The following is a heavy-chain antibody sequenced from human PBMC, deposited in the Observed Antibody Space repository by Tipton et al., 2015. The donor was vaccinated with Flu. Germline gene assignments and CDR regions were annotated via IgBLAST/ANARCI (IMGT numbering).Heavy chain of an antibody. V-gene: IGHV4-39*07. CDR3: ARDAITIFGVAQVYYYGMDV. D-gene: IGHD3-3*01. J-gene: IGHJ6*02. Sequence: TLPLTCTVSGGSISSSSYYWGWIRQPPGKGLEWIGSIYYSGSTYYNPSLKSRVTISVDTSKNQFSLKLSSVTAADTAVYYCARDAITIFGVAQVYYYGMDVWGQGTTVTVSS. CDR2: IYYSGST. CDR1: GGSISSSSYY.